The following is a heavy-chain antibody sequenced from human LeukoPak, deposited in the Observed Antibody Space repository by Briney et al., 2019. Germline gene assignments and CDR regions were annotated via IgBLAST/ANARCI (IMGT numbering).Heavy chain of an antibody. D-gene: IGHD1-7*01. Sequence: GGSLRLSCAASGFTFRSYAIYWVRQAPGKGLEWVSYISSSGSTIYYADSVKGRFTISRDNAKNSLYLQMNSLRAEDTAVYYCARVVMDWNYVRGYYYYYMDVWGKGTTVTVSS. V-gene: IGHV3-48*04. J-gene: IGHJ6*03. CDR2: ISSSGSTI. CDR1: GFTFRSYA. CDR3: ARVVMDWNYVRGYYYYYMDV.